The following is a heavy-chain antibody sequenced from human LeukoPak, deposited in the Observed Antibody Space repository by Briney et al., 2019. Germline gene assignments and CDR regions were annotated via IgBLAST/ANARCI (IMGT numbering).Heavy chain of an antibody. CDR2: LSINNT. CDR3: AKAFGNVVSGGNRFFDY. J-gene: IGHJ4*02. D-gene: IGHD4-23*01. V-gene: IGHV3-23*01. CDR1: GFTLSSYA. Sequence: GGSLRLSCAASGFTLSSYAMSWVRQAPGKGLEWVSALSINNTYYADSVKGRFTISRDSSKNTLYLQMNSLRIDDTAVYYCAKAFGNVVSGGNRFFDYWGQGTLVTVSS.